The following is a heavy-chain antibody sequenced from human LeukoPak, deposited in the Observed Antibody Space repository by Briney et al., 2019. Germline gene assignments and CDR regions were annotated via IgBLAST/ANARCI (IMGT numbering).Heavy chain of an antibody. D-gene: IGHD1-26*01. CDR3: ARSKNSGSYNFDY. CDR2: VYHNGRT. Sequence: PSGTLSLTCAVSGGSISRTNWWTWVRQPPGKGLEWIGEVYHNGRTNYNPSLQSRITISVDKSKNQFSLNLTSVTAADTAIYYCARSKNSGSYNFDYWGQGTLVTVSS. CDR1: GGSISRTNW. J-gene: IGHJ4*02. V-gene: IGHV4-4*02.